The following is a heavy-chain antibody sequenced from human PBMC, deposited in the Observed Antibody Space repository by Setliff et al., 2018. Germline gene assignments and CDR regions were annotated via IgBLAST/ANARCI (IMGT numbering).Heavy chain of an antibody. D-gene: IGHD3-22*01. V-gene: IGHV1-24*01. J-gene: IGHJ4*02. CDR3: AADYYDSSGYGY. Sequence: RASVKVSCKASGYTFTSYYMHWVRQAPGKGLEWMGGFDPEDGETIYAQKFQGRVTMTEDTSTDTAYMELSSLRSEDTAVYYCAADYYDSSGYGYWGQGTLVTVSS. CDR2: FDPEDGET. CDR1: GYTFTSYY.